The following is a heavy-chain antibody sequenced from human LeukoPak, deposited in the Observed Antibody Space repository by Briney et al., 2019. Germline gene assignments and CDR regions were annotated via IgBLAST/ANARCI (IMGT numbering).Heavy chain of an antibody. V-gene: IGHV3-9*01. J-gene: IGHJ4*02. CDR1: GFTFDDYA. D-gene: IGHD2-15*01. CDR2: ISWNSGSI. Sequence: QPGGSLRLSCAASGFTFDDYAMHWVRQAPGKGLEWVSGISWNSGSIGYADSVKGRFTISRDNAKNSLYLQMNSLRAEDTALYYCAKSPCSGGSCPLGYWGQGTLVTVSS. CDR3: AKSPCSGGSCPLGY.